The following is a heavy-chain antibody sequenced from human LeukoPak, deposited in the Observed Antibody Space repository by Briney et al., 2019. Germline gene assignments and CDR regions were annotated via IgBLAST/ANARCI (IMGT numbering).Heavy chain of an antibody. J-gene: IGHJ1*01. D-gene: IGHD2-21*02. V-gene: IGHV3-21*01. Sequence: GGSLRLSCAASGFTFSDYFMNWVRQAPGKGLEYVSSISGSSRHIYYADSVKGRFTISRDNTKSSLYLQMNSLRVEDMAVYYCARGYCGGDCYGNWGQGTLVTVSS. CDR1: GFTFSDYF. CDR2: ISGSSRHI. CDR3: ARGYCGGDCYGN.